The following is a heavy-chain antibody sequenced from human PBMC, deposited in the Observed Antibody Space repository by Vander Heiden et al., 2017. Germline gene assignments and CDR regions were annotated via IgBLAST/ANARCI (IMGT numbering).Heavy chain of an antibody. Sequence: QVQLVDSGGGVVQPGRPLRRSCAASGFAFSVYALHWVRQAPGKGPEWLSSISYDGSSKYYADSVKGRFTISRDNSNNTVYLQMNSLRGEDTSVYYCSRGADGSSSGREFDHWGQGTLVTVSS. CDR3: SRGADGSSSGREFDH. D-gene: IGHD6-6*01. CDR1: GFAFSVYA. CDR2: ISYDGSSK. J-gene: IGHJ4*02. V-gene: IGHV3-30-3*01.